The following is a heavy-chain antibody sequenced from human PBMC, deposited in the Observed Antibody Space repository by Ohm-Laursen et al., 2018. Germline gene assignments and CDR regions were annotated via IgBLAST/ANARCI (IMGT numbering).Heavy chain of an antibody. D-gene: IGHD4-11*01. J-gene: IGHJ5*02. Sequence: PGTLSLTWSVSGGSISSYYWSWIRQPPGKGLEWIGYIYYSGSTNYNPSLKSRVTISVDTSKSQFSLKLSSVTAADTAVYYCARDYSKGNWFDPWGQGTLVTVSS. CDR1: GGSISSYY. CDR3: ARDYSKGNWFDP. V-gene: IGHV4-59*01. CDR2: IYYSGST.